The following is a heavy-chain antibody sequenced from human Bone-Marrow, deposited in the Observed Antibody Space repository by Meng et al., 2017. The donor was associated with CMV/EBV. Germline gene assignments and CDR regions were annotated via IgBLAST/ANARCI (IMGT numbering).Heavy chain of an antibody. CDR3: ARASEYYDFWSGYSLDNWFDP. V-gene: IGHV1-3*01. D-gene: IGHD3-3*01. CDR1: TSYA. J-gene: IGHJ5*02. CDR2: INAGNGNT. Sequence: TSYAMHWGRQAPGQRLEWMGWINAGNGNTKYSQKFQGRVTITRDTSASTAYMELSSLRSEDTAVYYCARASEYYDFWSGYSLDNWFDPWGQGTLVTVSS.